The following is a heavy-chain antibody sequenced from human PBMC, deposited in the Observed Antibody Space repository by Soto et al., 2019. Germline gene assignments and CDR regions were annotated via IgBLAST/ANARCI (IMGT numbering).Heavy chain of an antibody. D-gene: IGHD2-15*01. J-gene: IGHJ6*03. CDR3: AREAVVVVAATSHYYYYYYMDV. CDR1: GFTFSSYN. CDR2: ISSSSSYI. V-gene: IGHV3-21*01. Sequence: GGSLRLSCAASGFTFSSYNMNWVRQAPGKGLEWVSSISSSSSYIYYADSVKGRFTISRDNAQNSLYLQVNSLRAEDTAVYYCAREAVVVVAATSHYYYYYYMDVWGKGTTVTVSS.